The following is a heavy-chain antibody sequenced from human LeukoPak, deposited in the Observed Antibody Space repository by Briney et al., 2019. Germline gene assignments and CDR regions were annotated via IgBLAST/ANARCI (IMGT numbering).Heavy chain of an antibody. CDR1: GGTFSSYA. J-gene: IGHJ4*02. CDR3: PRVGIPPYYYDSSGSQIDY. Sequence: GASVKVSFKASGGTFSSYAISWVRQAPGQGLEWMGGFIPIFGTANYAQKLQGRVTMTTDTSTSTAYLELRSLRSDDTAVYYCPRVGIPPYYYDSSGSQIDYWGQGTLVTVSS. D-gene: IGHD3-22*01. V-gene: IGHV1-69*05. CDR2: FIPIFGTA.